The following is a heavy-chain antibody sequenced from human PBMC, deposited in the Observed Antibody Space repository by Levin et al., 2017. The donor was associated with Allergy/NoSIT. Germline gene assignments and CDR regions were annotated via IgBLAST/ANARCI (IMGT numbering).Heavy chain of an antibody. CDR3: AKEAATLYFDS. CDR2: ISSDGNKA. CDR1: KFTFSTYD. Sequence: PGESLKISCAASKFTFSTYDMHWVRQAPGKGLEWVAIISSDGNKAHYADSVEGRFTISRDNSKNTLYLQMNSLRVEDTAVYFCAKEAATLYFDSWGQGALVTVSS. V-gene: IGHV3-30*18. D-gene: IGHD6-25*01. J-gene: IGHJ4*02.